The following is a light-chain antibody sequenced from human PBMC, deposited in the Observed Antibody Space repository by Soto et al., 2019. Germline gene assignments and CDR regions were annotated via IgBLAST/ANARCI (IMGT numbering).Light chain of an antibody. V-gene: IGKV3-11*01. CDR3: QQRSNWPIT. CDR1: QSVSSK. Sequence: EIVMTQSPATLSVSPGERATLSCRASQSVSSKLAWYQQKPGQAPRLLIYDASNRATGIPARFSGSGSGTDFTLTISSLEPKDFAVYYCQQRSNWPITFGQGTRLEIK. J-gene: IGKJ5*01. CDR2: DAS.